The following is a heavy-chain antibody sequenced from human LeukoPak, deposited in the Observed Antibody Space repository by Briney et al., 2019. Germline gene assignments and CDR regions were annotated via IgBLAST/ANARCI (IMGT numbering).Heavy chain of an antibody. Sequence: PSETLSLTCTVSGGSISSYYWSWIRQPPGKGLEWIGYIYYSGMTNYNPCLKSRVTISLDTSKNQFSLKLSSVTAADTAVYYCASADYDDYYIDFWGQGTLVTVSS. D-gene: IGHD4-17*01. CDR2: IYYSGMT. V-gene: IGHV4-59*01. CDR1: GGSISSYY. J-gene: IGHJ4*02. CDR3: ASADYDDYYIDF.